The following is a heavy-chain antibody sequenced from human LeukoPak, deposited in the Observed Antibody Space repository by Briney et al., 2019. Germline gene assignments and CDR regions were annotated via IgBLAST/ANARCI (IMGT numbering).Heavy chain of an antibody. CDR1: GGSISSSSYY. CDR3: ARGRGEWFHNWFDP. CDR2: IYYSGST. V-gene: IGHV4-39*07. J-gene: IGHJ5*02. Sequence: PSETLSLTCTVSGGSISSSSYYWGWIRQPPGKGLEWIGSIYYSGSTYYNPSLKSRVTISVDTSKNQFSLKLSSVTAADTAVYYCARGRGEWFHNWFDPWGQGTLVTVSS. D-gene: IGHD3-3*01.